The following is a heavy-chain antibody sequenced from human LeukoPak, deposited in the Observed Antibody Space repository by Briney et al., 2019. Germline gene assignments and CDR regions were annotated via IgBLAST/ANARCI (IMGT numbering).Heavy chain of an antibody. CDR2: ITSSSSYI. V-gene: IGHV3-21*01. Sequence: GGSLRLSCGASGFTFSSYWMNWVRQAPGKGLEWVSSITSSSSYIYYADSVKGRFTISRDNAKNSLYLQMNSLRAEDTAVYYCARHVVAVGFDYWGQGTLVTVSS. CDR1: GFTFSSYW. CDR3: ARHVVAVGFDY. J-gene: IGHJ4*02. D-gene: IGHD3-22*01.